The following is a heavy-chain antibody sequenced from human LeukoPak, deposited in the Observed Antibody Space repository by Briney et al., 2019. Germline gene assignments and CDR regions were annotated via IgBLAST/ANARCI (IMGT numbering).Heavy chain of an antibody. Sequence: GGSLRLSCAASGFTFNNYAMHWVRQAPGKGLEWVAVLSYDGTNKYYADSVKGRFTISRDNSKNTLYLQMNSLRAEDTAVYYCARNVYYESSGYIDYWGQGTLVTVSS. J-gene: IGHJ4*02. D-gene: IGHD3-22*01. CDR2: LSYDGTNK. V-gene: IGHV3-30*04. CDR3: ARNVYYESSGYIDY. CDR1: GFTFNNYA.